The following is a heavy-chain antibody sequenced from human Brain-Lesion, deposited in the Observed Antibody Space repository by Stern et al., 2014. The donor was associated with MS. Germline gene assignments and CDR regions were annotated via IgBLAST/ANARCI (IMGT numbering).Heavy chain of an antibody. D-gene: IGHD2-2*01. CDR1: GGSISSGGYY. J-gene: IGHJ6*02. V-gene: IGHV4-61*02. Sequence: VQLVESGPGLVKPSQTLSLSCTVSGGSISSGGYYWSWIRQPAGKGLEWIGRIFNSGSTSYNPSLKSRVTISIETSKNKFSLRLNPMTAADTAVYYCARGRVVPGFLYYATDVWGQGTTVIVSS. CDR3: ARGRVVPGFLYYATDV. CDR2: IFNSGST.